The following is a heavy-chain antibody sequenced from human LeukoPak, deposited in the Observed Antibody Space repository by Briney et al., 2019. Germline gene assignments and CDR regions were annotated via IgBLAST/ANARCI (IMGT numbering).Heavy chain of an antibody. CDR1: GFTFSSYG. CDR3: ARDKLTRGYYYYGMDV. V-gene: IGHV3-33*01. D-gene: IGHD3-9*01. CDR2: IWYDGSNK. Sequence: PGGSLRLSCAASGFTFSSYGMHWVRQAPGKGLEWVAVIWYDGSNKYYADSVKGRFTISRDNSKNTLYLQMNSLRAEDTAVYYCARDKLTRGYYYYGMDVWGQGTTVTVSS. J-gene: IGHJ6*02.